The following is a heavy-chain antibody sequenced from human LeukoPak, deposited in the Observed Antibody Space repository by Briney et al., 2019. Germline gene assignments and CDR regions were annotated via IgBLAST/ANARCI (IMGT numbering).Heavy chain of an antibody. Sequence: SETLSLTCAVYGGSFSGYYWSWIRQPPGKGLEWIGYIYYSGSTNYNPSLKSRVTISVDTSKNQFSLKLSSVTAADTAVYYCARDMMSQLGVDDAFDIWGQGTMVTVSS. V-gene: IGHV4-59*01. CDR1: GGSFSGYY. CDR2: IYYSGST. CDR3: ARDMMSQLGVDDAFDI. J-gene: IGHJ3*02. D-gene: IGHD7-27*01.